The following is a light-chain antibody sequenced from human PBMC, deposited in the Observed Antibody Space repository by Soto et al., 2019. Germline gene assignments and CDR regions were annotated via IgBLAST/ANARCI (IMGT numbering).Light chain of an antibody. CDR1: QGISSA. CDR2: DAS. Sequence: AIQLTQSPSSLSASVGDRVTITCRASQGISSALAWYQQKPGKAPKLLIYDASSLESGVPSRFSGSGSGTDFTLSISSVQCVDLPTYYCQQFNSYPPTFGQGTKLESK. CDR3: QQFNSYPPT. J-gene: IGKJ2*01. V-gene: IGKV1-13*02.